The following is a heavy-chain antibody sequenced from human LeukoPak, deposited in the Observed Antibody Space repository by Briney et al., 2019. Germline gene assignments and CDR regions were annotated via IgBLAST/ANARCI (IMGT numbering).Heavy chain of an antibody. V-gene: IGHV4-59*08. CDR3: ARYSGSYSGFDY. J-gene: IGHJ4*02. CDR2: FYYSGSI. Sequence: SETLSLTCTVSGGSISSYYWSWIRHPPGKGLEWIGYFYYSGSINYNPSLKSRVTISVDTSNNQFSLKLRSVTAADTAVYYCARYSGSYSGFDYWGQGTLVTVSS. D-gene: IGHD1-26*01. CDR1: GGSISSYY.